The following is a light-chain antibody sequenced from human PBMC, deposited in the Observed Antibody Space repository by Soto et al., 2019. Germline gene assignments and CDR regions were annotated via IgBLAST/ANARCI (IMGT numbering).Light chain of an antibody. CDR1: QGISSY. J-gene: IGKJ1*01. V-gene: IGKV1-8*01. CDR2: AAS. Sequence: AIRMAQSPSSLSASTGDRDTITCRASQGISSYLAWYQQKPGKAPKLLIYAASTLQSGVPSRFSGSGSGTDFTLTISCLQSEDFATYYCQQYYSYPWTFGQGTQVDIK. CDR3: QQYYSYPWT.